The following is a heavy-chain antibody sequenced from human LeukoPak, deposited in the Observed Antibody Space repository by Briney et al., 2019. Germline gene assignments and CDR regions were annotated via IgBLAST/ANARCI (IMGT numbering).Heavy chain of an antibody. V-gene: IGHV4-39*01. CDR3: ARLDYDSSGLIDY. J-gene: IGHJ4*02. D-gene: IGHD3-22*01. CDR2: ISYSGST. CDR1: GGSISSRSYY. Sequence: PSETLSLTCTVSGGSISSRSYYWGWIRQPPGRGLEWIGSISYSGSTYYNPSLKSRVTISVDTTKNQFSLTLISVTAADTAVYNCARLDYDSSGLIDYWGQGTLVTVSS.